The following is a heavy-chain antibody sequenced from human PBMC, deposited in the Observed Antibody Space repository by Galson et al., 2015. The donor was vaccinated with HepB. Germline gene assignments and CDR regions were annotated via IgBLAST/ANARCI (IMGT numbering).Heavy chain of an antibody. CDR2: ISYDGSNK. V-gene: IGHV3-30*04. Sequence: SLRLSCAASGFTFSSYAMSWVRQAPGKGLEWVAVISYDGSNKYYADSVEGRFTISRDNSKNTLYLQMNSLRAEDTAVYYCAREPTGTLEDVDYYYYGMDVWGQGTTVTVSS. D-gene: IGHD1-1*01. CDR3: AREPTGTLEDVDYYYYGMDV. CDR1: GFTFSSYA. J-gene: IGHJ6*02.